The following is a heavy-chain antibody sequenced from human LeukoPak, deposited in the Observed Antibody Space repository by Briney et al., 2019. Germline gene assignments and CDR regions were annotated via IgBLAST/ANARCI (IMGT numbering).Heavy chain of an antibody. CDR2: ISGSGGST. V-gene: IGHV3-23*01. Sequence: GGSLRLSCVVSGFTFSSYAMSWVRQAPVKGLEWVSAISGSGGSTYYADSVKGRFTISRDNSKNTLYVQMNSLRAEDTAVYYCAKGVGPFDYWGKGTLVTVSS. J-gene: IGHJ4*02. D-gene: IGHD1-26*01. CDR3: AKGVGPFDY. CDR1: GFTFSSYA.